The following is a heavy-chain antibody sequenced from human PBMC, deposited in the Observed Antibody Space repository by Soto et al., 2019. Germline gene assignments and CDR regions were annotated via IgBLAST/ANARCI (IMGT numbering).Heavy chain of an antibody. Sequence: GGSLRLSCIGSGFTFSNAWINWVRQAPGKGLEWVGRIKSRPDGGTTDYAAPVKGRFTISRDDSRNSVYLQMNSLKTEDTALYYCVTGQYCDDWGQGTLVTVSS. J-gene: IGHJ4*02. CDR1: GFTFSNAW. V-gene: IGHV3-15*01. CDR2: IKSRPDGGTT. CDR3: VTGQYCDD.